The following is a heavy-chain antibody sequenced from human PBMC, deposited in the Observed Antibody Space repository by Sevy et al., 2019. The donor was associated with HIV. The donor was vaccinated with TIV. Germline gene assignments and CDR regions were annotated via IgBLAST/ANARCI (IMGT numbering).Heavy chain of an antibody. CDR1: GFTFTNYA. Sequence: GESLKISCAASGFTFTNYAMNWVRQAPGKGLEWVSTIFGARGVIYDADSLKGRFTISRDNSKYTLNLQMDSLRAEDTAVYYWAGGGYDSSGSFDALDIWGQGTMVTVSS. J-gene: IGHJ3*02. V-gene: IGHV3-23*01. CDR3: AGGGYDSSGSFDALDI. D-gene: IGHD3-22*01. CDR2: IFGARGVI.